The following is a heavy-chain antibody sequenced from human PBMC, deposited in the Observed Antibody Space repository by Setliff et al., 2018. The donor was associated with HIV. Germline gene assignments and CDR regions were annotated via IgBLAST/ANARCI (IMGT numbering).Heavy chain of an antibody. CDR3: ATSEWELIDFDY. CDR2: IYFSGRT. D-gene: IGHD1-26*01. CDR1: GGSISSSGYY. Sequence: SETLSLTCTVFGGSISSSGYYLGWIRQPPGKGLEWIGSIYFSGRTYYNPSLKSRVTMSVDTSKHQFSLNLNSVTAADTAVYFCATSEWELIDFDYWGQGTLVTVSS. V-gene: IGHV4-39*01. J-gene: IGHJ4*02.